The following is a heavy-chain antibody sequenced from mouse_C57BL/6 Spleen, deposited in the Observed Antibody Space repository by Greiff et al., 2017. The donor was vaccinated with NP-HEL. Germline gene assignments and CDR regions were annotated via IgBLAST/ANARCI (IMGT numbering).Heavy chain of an antibody. J-gene: IGHJ3*01. CDR1: GYTFTDYY. Sequence: QVQLQQSGAELVRPGASVKLSCKASGYTFTDYYINWVKQRPGQGLEWIARIYPGSGNTYYNEKFKGKATLTAEKSSSTAYMQLSSLTSEDSAVYFCATSQEGFAYWGQGTLVTVSA. D-gene: IGHD3-1*01. CDR3: ATSQEGFAY. V-gene: IGHV1-76*01. CDR2: IYPGSGNT.